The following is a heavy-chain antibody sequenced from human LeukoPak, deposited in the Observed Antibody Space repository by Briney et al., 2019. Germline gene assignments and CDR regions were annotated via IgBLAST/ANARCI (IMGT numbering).Heavy chain of an antibody. CDR3: ARAAGSGWPGIFDY. V-gene: IGHV3-53*01. D-gene: IGHD6-19*01. Sequence: PGGPLRLSCAASGFPVSSTYMSWAPQAPGKGLEWVSVIYSDDTTYNADSVKGRFTISRDNSKNTLYLQMNSLRAEDTAVYFCARAAGSGWPGIFDYWGQGTLVTVSS. J-gene: IGHJ4*02. CDR2: IYSDDTT. CDR1: GFPVSSTY.